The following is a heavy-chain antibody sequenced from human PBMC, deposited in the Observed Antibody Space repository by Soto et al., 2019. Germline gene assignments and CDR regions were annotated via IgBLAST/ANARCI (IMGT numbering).Heavy chain of an antibody. D-gene: IGHD1-7*01. CDR2: IYYSGST. J-gene: IGHJ4*02. CDR1: GGSISSGDYY. Sequence: SETLSLTCTVSGGSISSGDYYWSWIRQPPGKGLEWIGYIYYSGSTYSNPSLKSRVIISVDTSKNQFSLKLFSVTAADTAVYYCASGHLTGTNCGQGTLVTVSS. CDR3: ASGHLTGTN. V-gene: IGHV4-30-4*01.